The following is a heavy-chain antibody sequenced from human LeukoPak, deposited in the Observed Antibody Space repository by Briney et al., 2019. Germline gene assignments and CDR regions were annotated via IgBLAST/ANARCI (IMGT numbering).Heavy chain of an antibody. Sequence: SETLSLTCIVSGGSISTYYWSWIRQSAGKGLEWIGRIYTSGSINYNPSLKSRVTMSVDTPKNQFSLKLSSVTAADTAVYYCARHVYDILTGYYPYFDYWGQGTLVTVSS. V-gene: IGHV4-4*07. CDR2: IYTSGSI. CDR3: ARHVYDILTGYYPYFDY. CDR1: GGSISTYY. D-gene: IGHD3-9*01. J-gene: IGHJ4*02.